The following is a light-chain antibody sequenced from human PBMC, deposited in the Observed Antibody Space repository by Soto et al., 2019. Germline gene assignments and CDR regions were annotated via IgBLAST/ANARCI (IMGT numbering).Light chain of an antibody. V-gene: IGKV3-11*01. J-gene: IGKJ4*01. CDR3: QQRSNWPPLT. CDR1: QRISGN. CDR2: DAS. Sequence: EIVLTQSPATLSLSPGERATLSCRASQRISGNLAWYQQKRGQAPRLLSYDASNRATGIPARFSGSGSGADFTLTISSLEPEDFAVYYCQQRSNWPPLTFGGGTKVEIK.